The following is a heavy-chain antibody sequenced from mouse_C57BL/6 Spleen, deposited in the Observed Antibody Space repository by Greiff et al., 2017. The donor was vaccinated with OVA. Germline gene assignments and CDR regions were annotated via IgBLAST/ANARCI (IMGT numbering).Heavy chain of an antibody. CDR3: VAYYSNYRDY. CDR1: GYTFTSYW. J-gene: IGHJ2*01. CDR2: IYPSDSET. D-gene: IGHD2-5*01. Sequence: QVQLKQPGAELVRPGSSVKLSCKASGYTFTSYWMDWVKQRPGQGLEWIGNIYPSDSETHYNQKFKDKATLTVDKSSSTAYMQLSSLTSEDSAVYYCVAYYSNYRDYWGQGTTLTVSS. V-gene: IGHV1-61*01.